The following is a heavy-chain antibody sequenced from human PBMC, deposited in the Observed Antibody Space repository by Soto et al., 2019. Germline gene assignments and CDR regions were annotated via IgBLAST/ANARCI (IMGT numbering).Heavy chain of an antibody. J-gene: IGHJ5*02. CDR2: IFHGGST. CDR3: ARGRVVVPAAVMFTCLDP. V-gene: IGHV4-30-2*01. D-gene: IGHD2-2*01. CDR1: GAPITWGDYS. Sequence: NPSETLSLTCALSGAPITWGDYSWNWIRQPPGKGREWIGYIFHGGSTYYNPSLRSRVTISVDSSRTQFSLKMSSVTAADTAVYYCARGRVVVPAAVMFTCLDPWGQGALGTAPQ.